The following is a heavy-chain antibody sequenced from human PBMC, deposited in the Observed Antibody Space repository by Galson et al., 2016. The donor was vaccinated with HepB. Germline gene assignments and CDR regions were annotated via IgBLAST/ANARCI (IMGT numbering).Heavy chain of an antibody. V-gene: IGHV3-30-3*01. Sequence: SLRLSCAAFGFTFSDDTMHWVRQAPGKGLEWLASISYDGSNIYYVDSVKGRFTISRDKSKNTLFLQMNNLRVEDTAVYYCARAHYPQTGYYSPYFEYWGQGTLVTVSS. CDR3: ARAHYPQTGYYSPYFEY. D-gene: IGHD3-9*01. CDR1: GFTFSDDT. CDR2: ISYDGSNI. J-gene: IGHJ4*02.